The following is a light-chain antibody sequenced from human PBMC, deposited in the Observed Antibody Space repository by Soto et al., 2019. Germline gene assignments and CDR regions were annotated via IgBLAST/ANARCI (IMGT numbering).Light chain of an antibody. Sequence: DIQMTHSPSTLSASVGDRVTITCRASQSISSWLAWYQQKPGKAPKLLIYDASSLESGVPSRFSGSGSGTEFTLTISSLQPDDFAPYYCQQYNSYLTFGQWIKVEIX. V-gene: IGKV1-5*01. J-gene: IGKJ1*01. CDR3: QQYNSYLT. CDR2: DAS. CDR1: QSISSW.